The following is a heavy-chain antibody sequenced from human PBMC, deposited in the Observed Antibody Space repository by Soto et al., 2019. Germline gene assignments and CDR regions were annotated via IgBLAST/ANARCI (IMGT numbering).Heavy chain of an antibody. CDR3: ARYTPTTVTSTYFCDY. Sequence: GESLKISCKGSGYSFTSYWIGWVRQMPGKGLEWMGIINPGDSDTTYSPSFQGQVTISADKSISTAYLQWSSLKASDTAMYYCARYTPTTVTSTYFCDYWGQGTLVTVS. CDR2: INPGDSDT. D-gene: IGHD4-17*01. CDR1: GYSFTSYW. J-gene: IGHJ4*02. V-gene: IGHV5-51*01.